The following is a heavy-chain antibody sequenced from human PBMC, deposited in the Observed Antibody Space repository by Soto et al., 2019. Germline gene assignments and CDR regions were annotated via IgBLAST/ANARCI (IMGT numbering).Heavy chain of an antibody. D-gene: IGHD6-13*01. Sequence: QVQLVESGGGVVQPGRSLRLSCAASGFTFSSYGMHWVRQAPGKGLERVAVIWYDGSNKYYADSVKGRFTISRDNSKNTLYLQMNRLRAEDTAVYYCARDCIAAAGLYYYYYYGMDVW. CDR2: IWYDGSNK. CDR1: GFTFSSYG. CDR3: ARDCIAAAGLYYYYYYGMDV. V-gene: IGHV3-33*01. J-gene: IGHJ6*01.